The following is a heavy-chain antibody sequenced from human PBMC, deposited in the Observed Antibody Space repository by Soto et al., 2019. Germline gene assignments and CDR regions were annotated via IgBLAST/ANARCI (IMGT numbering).Heavy chain of an antibody. Sequence: GGSLRLSCAASGLNFTNHWMHWVRQAPGKGLVWVSRITSDGKSKAYAESVKGRFAISRDNAKNTVYLQMNGLTVEDTAVYYCARESGDWPLNWFDPWGQGTLVTVSS. D-gene: IGHD2-21*02. V-gene: IGHV3-74*01. CDR3: ARESGDWPLNWFDP. J-gene: IGHJ5*02. CDR2: ITSDGKSK. CDR1: GLNFTNHW.